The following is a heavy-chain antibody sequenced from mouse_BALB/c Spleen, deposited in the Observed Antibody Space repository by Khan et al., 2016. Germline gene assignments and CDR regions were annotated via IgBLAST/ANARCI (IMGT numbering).Heavy chain of an antibody. Sequence: EVQLQESGPGLVKPSQSLSLTCSVSGYSITSGYYWNWIRQFPGNKLEWMGYISYDGSNNYNPSLKNRISITRDTSKNQFFLKLNSVTSEDTSTSYCVRLRRVYAMDYWGQGTSVTVSS. CDR2: ISYDGSN. V-gene: IGHV3-6*02. CDR3: VRLRRVYAMDY. J-gene: IGHJ4*01. CDR1: GYSITSGYY. D-gene: IGHD2-12*01.